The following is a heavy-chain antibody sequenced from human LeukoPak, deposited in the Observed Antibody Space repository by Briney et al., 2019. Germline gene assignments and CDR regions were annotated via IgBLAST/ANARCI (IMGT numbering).Heavy chain of an antibody. D-gene: IGHD3-10*01. J-gene: IGHJ3*02. CDR2: MNPNSGNT. Sequence: VASVKVSCKASGYTFTSYDINWVRQATGQGLEWMGWMNPNSGNTGYAQKFQGRVTMTRSTSISTAYMELSSLRSEDTAVYYCARALLPEMFGGSGSYSLNAFDIWGQGTMVTVSS. CDR3: ARALLPEMFGGSGSYSLNAFDI. V-gene: IGHV1-8*01. CDR1: GYTFTSYD.